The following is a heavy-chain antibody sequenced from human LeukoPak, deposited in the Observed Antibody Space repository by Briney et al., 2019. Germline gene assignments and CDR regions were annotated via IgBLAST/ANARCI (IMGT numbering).Heavy chain of an antibody. Sequence: PGGSLRLSCAASGFTFSSYAMSWVRQAPGKGLEWVSAISGSGGSTYYADSVKGRFTISRDNSKNTLYLQMNSLRAEDTAVYYCAKDQTYGIAAGYYFDYWGQGTLVTVSS. CDR2: ISGSGGST. CDR3: AKDQTYGIAAGYYFDY. J-gene: IGHJ4*02. D-gene: IGHD6-25*01. V-gene: IGHV3-23*01. CDR1: GFTFSSYA.